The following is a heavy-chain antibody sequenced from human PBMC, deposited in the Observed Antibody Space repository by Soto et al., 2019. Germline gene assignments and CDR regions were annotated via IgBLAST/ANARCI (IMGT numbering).Heavy chain of an antibody. CDR3: ARLGLRYFDWDYYGMDV. CDR1: GYTFTSYG. Sequence: QVQLVQSGAEVKKPGASVKVSCKASGYTFTSYGISWVRQAPGQGLEWMGWISAYNGNTNYAQKLQGRGTMTTDTSTSTAYMELRSLRSDDTAVYYCARLGLRYFDWDYYGMDVWGQGTTVTVSS. CDR2: ISAYNGNT. J-gene: IGHJ6*02. D-gene: IGHD3-9*01. V-gene: IGHV1-18*04.